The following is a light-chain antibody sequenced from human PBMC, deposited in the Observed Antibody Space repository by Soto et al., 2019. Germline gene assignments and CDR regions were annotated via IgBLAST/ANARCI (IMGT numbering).Light chain of an antibody. J-gene: IGLJ3*02. CDR3: TSFTTTNIWV. CDR1: SSDIGGFYY. CDR2: QVS. V-gene: IGLV2-14*01. Sequence: QSALTQPASVSGSPGQSITISCTGTSSDIGGFYYVSWYQHHPGKDPKLMIYQVSNRPSGVSNRFSGSKSGNTASLTISGLRAEDEADYYCTSFTTTNIWVFGGGTKLTVL.